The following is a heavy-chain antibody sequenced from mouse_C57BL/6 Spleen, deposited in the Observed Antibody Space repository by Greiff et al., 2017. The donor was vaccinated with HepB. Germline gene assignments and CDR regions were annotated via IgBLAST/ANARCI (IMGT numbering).Heavy chain of an antibody. CDR2: INPSTGGT. CDR3: ARSGDYVYFDY. D-gene: IGHD2-4*01. V-gene: IGHV1-42*01. J-gene: IGHJ2*01. CDR1: GYSFTGYY. Sequence: VQLQQSGPELVKPGASVKISCKASGYSFTGYYINWVKQSPEKSLEWIGEINPSTGGTTYNQKFKAKATLTVDKSSSTAYMQLKSLTSEDSAVYYCARSGDYVYFDYWGQGTTLTVSS.